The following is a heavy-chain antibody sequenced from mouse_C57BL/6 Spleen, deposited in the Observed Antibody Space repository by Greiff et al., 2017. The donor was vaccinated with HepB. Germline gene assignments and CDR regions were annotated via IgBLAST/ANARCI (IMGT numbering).Heavy chain of an antibody. CDR2: IYPGSGST. Sequence: VQLQQPGAELVKPGASVKMSCKASGYTFTSYWITWVKQRPGQGLEWIGDIYPGSGSTNYNEKFKSKATLTVDTSASTAYMQLSSLTSEDSAVYYCARGDSSGYVGAMDYWGQGTSVTVSS. J-gene: IGHJ4*01. D-gene: IGHD3-2*02. CDR1: GYTFTSYW. CDR3: ARGDSSGYVGAMDY. V-gene: IGHV1-55*01.